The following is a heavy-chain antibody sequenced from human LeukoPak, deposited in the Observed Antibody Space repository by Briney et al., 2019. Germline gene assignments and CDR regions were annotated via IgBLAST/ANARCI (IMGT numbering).Heavy chain of an antibody. V-gene: IGHV3-30*04. CDR1: GFTFSSYA. J-gene: IGHJ4*02. Sequence: GGSLRLSCAASGFTFSSYAMHWVRQAPGKGLEWVAVISYDGSNKYYADSVKGRFTISRDNSKNTLYLQMNSLRAEDTAVYYCARHLWLRSGGLDYWGQGTLVTVSS. CDR2: ISYDGSNK. CDR3: ARHLWLRSGGLDY. D-gene: IGHD3-10*02.